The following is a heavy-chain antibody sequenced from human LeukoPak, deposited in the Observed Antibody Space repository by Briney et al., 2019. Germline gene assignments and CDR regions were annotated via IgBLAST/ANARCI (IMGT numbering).Heavy chain of an antibody. Sequence: RGSLRLSCAASGFTFSSYGMHWVRQAPGKGLEWVAVIWYDGSNKYYADSVKGQFTISRDNSKNTLYLQMNSLRAEDTAVYCCARDGGYYDTLGAFDIWGQGTMVTVSS. V-gene: IGHV3-33*01. J-gene: IGHJ3*02. D-gene: IGHD3-22*01. CDR3: ARDGGYYDTLGAFDI. CDR1: GFTFSSYG. CDR2: IWYDGSNK.